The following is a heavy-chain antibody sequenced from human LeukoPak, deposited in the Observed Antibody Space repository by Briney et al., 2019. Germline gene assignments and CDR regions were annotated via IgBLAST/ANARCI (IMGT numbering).Heavy chain of an antibody. J-gene: IGHJ6*03. Sequence: PSETLSLTCTVSGGSISSYYWSWIRQPPGKGLEWIGYIYYSGSTNYNPSLKSRVTISVDTSKKQFSLKLSSVTAADTAVYYCAREIWSGSFDYMDVWGKGTTVTVSS. CDR2: IYYSGST. D-gene: IGHD3-3*01. CDR3: AREIWSGSFDYMDV. CDR1: GGSISSYY. V-gene: IGHV4-59*01.